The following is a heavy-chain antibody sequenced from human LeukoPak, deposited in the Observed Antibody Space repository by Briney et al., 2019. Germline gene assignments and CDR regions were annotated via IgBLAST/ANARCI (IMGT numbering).Heavy chain of an antibody. Sequence: GRSLRLSCAASGFTFSSYALHWVRQAPGKGLEWVAVISYDGSNKYYADSVKGRFTISRDNSKNTLYLQMNSLRAEDTAVYYCAREERTFGVVIDYWGQGTLDTVSS. V-gene: IGHV3-30*01. CDR2: ISYDGSNK. CDR3: AREERTFGVVIDY. D-gene: IGHD3-3*01. J-gene: IGHJ4*02. CDR1: GFTFSSYA.